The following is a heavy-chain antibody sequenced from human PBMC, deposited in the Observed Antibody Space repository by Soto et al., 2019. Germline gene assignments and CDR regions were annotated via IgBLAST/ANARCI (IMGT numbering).Heavy chain of an antibody. Sequence: SETLSLTCTVSGGSISSGGYYWSWIRQHPGKGLEWIGYIYYSGSTYYNPSLKSRVTISVDTSKNQFSLKLSSVTAADTAVYYCAREGLYDILTVDIPKYYYYGMDVWGQGTTVTVSS. D-gene: IGHD3-9*01. J-gene: IGHJ6*02. CDR2: IYYSGST. V-gene: IGHV4-31*03. CDR3: AREGLYDILTVDIPKYYYYGMDV. CDR1: GGSISSGGYY.